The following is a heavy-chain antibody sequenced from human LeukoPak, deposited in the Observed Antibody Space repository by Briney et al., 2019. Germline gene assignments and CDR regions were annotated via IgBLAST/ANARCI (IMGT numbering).Heavy chain of an antibody. D-gene: IGHD1-26*01. J-gene: IGHJ4*02. CDR1: GFTFDDYA. CDR3: AKGSLGGSYYFDY. V-gene: IGHV3-9*01. Sequence: GGSLRLSCAASGFTFDDYAMHWVRQVPGKGLEWVSGISWNSGSIGYADSVKGRFTISRDNAKNSLYLQMNSLRAEDTALYYCAKGSLGGSYYFDYWGQGTLVTVSS. CDR2: ISWNSGSI.